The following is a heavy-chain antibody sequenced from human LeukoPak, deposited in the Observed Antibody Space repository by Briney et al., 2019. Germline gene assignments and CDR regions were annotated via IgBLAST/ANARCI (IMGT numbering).Heavy chain of an antibody. V-gene: IGHV4-61*05. CDR2: IYYSGST. CDR3: ARALWFGENENWFDP. J-gene: IGHJ5*02. CDR1: GGSISSSSYY. Sequence: PSETLSLTCTVSGGSISSSSYYWGWIRQPPGKGLEWIGYIYYSGSTNYNPSLKSRVTISVDTSKNQFSLKLSSVTAADTAVYYCARALWFGENENWFDPWGQGTLVTVSS. D-gene: IGHD3-10*01.